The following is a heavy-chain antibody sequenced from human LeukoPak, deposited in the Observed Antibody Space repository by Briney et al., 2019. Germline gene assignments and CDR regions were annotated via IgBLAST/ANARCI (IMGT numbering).Heavy chain of an antibody. V-gene: IGHV3-15*01. CDR1: GFTFSRAW. Sequence: GGSLRLSRAASGFTFSRAWMNWVRQGPGKGREWVGRIKSTTDGGTIDYAAPVKGRFTISRDDSRNTLFLQMNSLKTEDTGLYYCTTDRVAATATMTYWGQGTLVTVSS. D-gene: IGHD6-13*01. CDR2: IKSTTDGGTI. J-gene: IGHJ4*02. CDR3: TTDRVAATATMTY.